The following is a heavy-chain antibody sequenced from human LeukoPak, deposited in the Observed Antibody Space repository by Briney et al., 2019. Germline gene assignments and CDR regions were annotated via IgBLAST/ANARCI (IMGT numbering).Heavy chain of an antibody. V-gene: IGHV3-53*01. Sequence: GGSLRLSCAASGFTVSSNYMSWGRQAPGKGREWVSVIYIGGSTYYVDSVKGRCTISKNNCKKTLYLQSNSLRTGETGFDYCAREAVMPVAPVKIGTSDRPLYEYYGLDVWGQGTTVTVS. CDR2: IYIGGST. D-gene: IGHD1/OR15-1a*01. J-gene: IGHJ6*02. CDR1: GFTVSSNY. CDR3: AREAVMPVAPVKIGTSDRPLYEYYGLDV.